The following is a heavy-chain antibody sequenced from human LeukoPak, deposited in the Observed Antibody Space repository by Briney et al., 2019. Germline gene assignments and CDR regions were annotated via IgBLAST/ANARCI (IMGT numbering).Heavy chain of an antibody. V-gene: IGHV1-2*02. CDR3: ARASYYDFWSGYLDV. D-gene: IGHD3-3*01. CDR1: GYTFTGYY. CDR2: INPNSGGT. Sequence: ASVKVSCKASGYTFTGYYMHWVRHAPGQGLEWMGWINPNSGGTNYAQKFQGRVTMTRDTSISTAYMELSRLRSDDTAVYYCARASYYDFWSGYLDVWGKGTTVTVSS. J-gene: IGHJ6*04.